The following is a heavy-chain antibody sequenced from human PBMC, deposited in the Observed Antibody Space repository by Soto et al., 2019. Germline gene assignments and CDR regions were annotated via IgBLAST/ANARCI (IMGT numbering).Heavy chain of an antibody. CDR1: GGSISSSSYY. D-gene: IGHD3-22*01. V-gene: IGHV4-39*01. Sequence: QLQLQESGPGLVKPSETLSLTCTVSGGSISSSSYYWGWIRQPPGKGLEWIGSIYYSGSTYYNPSLKSRVTISVDTSKNQFSLKLSSVTAADTAVYYCASSVPYYDSSGDSEAFDIWGQGTMVTVSS. CDR2: IYYSGST. J-gene: IGHJ3*02. CDR3: ASSVPYYDSSGDSEAFDI.